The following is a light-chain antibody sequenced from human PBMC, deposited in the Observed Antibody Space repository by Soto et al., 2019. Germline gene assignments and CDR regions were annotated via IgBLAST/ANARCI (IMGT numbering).Light chain of an antibody. CDR1: QGINRW. V-gene: IGKV1-12*01. J-gene: IGKJ3*01. CDR2: SAS. Sequence: DIQMTQSPSSVPASVGDRVTITCRASQGINRWLAWYQQKPGKGPKLLIYSASTLQKGVPSRFSGGGSGTDFTLTISSLQPEDFATYYCQQADSFPPTFGPGTKVDVK. CDR3: QQADSFPPT.